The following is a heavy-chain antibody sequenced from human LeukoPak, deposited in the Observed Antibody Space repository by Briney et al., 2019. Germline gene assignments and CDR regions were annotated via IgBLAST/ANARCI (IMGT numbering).Heavy chain of an antibody. CDR2: ISAYNGNT. CDR3: ARDNPGIISGWPTLFDY. V-gene: IGHV1-18*01. D-gene: IGHD6-19*01. J-gene: IGHJ4*02. Sequence: ASVKVSCKASGYTFTSYGISWVRQAPGQGLEWMGWISAYNGNTNYAQKLQGRVTMTTDTSTSTAYMELRSLRSDDTAVYYCARDNPGIISGWPTLFDYWGQGTLVTVS. CDR1: GYTFTSYG.